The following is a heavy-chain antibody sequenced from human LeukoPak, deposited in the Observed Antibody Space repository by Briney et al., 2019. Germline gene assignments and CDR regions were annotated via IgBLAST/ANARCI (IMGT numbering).Heavy chain of an antibody. D-gene: IGHD2-2*01. Sequence: GRSLRLSCAASGFTFSSYAMSWVRQAPGKGLEWVSAISGSGGSTYYADSVKGRFTISRDNSKNTLYLQMNSLRAEDTAVYYCAKDDIVVVPAANPYFQHWGQSTLVTVSS. CDR1: GFTFSSYA. CDR2: ISGSGGST. J-gene: IGHJ1*01. V-gene: IGHV3-23*01. CDR3: AKDDIVVVPAANPYFQH.